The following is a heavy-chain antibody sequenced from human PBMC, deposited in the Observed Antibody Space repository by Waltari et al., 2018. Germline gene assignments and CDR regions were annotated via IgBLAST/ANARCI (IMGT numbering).Heavy chain of an antibody. J-gene: IGHJ5*02. CDR1: GDSVTSTNW. CDR2: VLSTGKT. V-gene: IGHV4-4*02. Sequence: QLQLQESGPGLVKPSGTLSLSCAVAGDSVTSTNWWSWVRQSPQRGLEWIGQVLSTGKTNYSPSFASRLTMSLDASNNQFSLKVTSATAADTAVYYCARDRGRGLYLDAWGPGTLVTVSP. D-gene: IGHD2-15*01. CDR3: ARDRGRGLYLDA.